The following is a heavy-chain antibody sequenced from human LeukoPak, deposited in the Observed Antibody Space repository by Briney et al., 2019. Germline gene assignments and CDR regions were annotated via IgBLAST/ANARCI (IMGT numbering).Heavy chain of an antibody. V-gene: IGHV4-39*07. J-gene: IGHJ5*02. CDR1: GDSIRSSPYY. CDR3: ARYTNSGGGFDP. D-gene: IGHD6-19*01. CDR2: IYYIGST. Sequence: SETLSLTCTVSGDSIRSSPYYWGWVRQPPGKGLEWIVSIYYIGSTHYNPSLKRRVTISVDTSKNQFSLKLSSATAADTAVYYCARYTNSGGGFDPWGQGTLVTVSS.